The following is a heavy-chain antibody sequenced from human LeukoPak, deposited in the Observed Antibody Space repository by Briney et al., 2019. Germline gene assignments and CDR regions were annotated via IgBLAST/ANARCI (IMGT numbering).Heavy chain of an antibody. J-gene: IGHJ4*02. CDR1: GGSFSGYY. CDR3: ARGRWGYKYLDY. V-gene: IGHV4-34*01. Sequence: PSDTLSLTCAVYGGSFSGYYWSWIRHPPGKGGEGIGENNHSGNTHYNPSLKSRVTITVDTSKNQFPLNLISVTAADTAVYFCARGRWGYKYLDYWGQGTLVTVSS. D-gene: IGHD1-1*01. CDR2: NNHSGNT.